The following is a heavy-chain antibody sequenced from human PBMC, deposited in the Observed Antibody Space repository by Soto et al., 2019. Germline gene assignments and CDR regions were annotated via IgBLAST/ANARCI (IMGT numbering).Heavy chain of an antibody. D-gene: IGHD6-13*01. J-gene: IGHJ4*02. V-gene: IGHV3-21*01. Sequence: GGSLRLSCAASGFTFSSYSMNWVRQAPGKGLEWVSSISSSSSYIYYADSVKGRFTISRDNAKNSLYLQMNSLRAEDTAVYYCARDGGAAAGTEYYFDYWGQGTLVTVSS. CDR2: ISSSSSYI. CDR1: GFTFSSYS. CDR3: ARDGGAAAGTEYYFDY.